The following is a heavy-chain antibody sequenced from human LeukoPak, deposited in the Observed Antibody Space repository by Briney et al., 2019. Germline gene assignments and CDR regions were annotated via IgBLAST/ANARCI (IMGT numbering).Heavy chain of an antibody. CDR2: IDRTSSNI. V-gene: IGHV3-48*04. D-gene: IGHD3-16*01. CDR3: AREEGGYFDY. CDR1: GFTFTAYS. Sequence: PGGSLRLSCSASGFTFTAYSMNWFRLAPGKGLQWVSYIDRTSSNIYYADSVKGRFTISRDNAKNSLYLQMSSLRAEDTALYYCAREEGGYFDYWGQGTLVTVSS. J-gene: IGHJ4*02.